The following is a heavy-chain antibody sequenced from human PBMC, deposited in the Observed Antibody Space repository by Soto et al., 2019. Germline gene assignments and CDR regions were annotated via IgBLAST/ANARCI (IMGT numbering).Heavy chain of an antibody. J-gene: IGHJ5*02. V-gene: IGHV3-21*01. CDR3: ARDRFDYYDSSGYWRFDP. CDR1: GFTFSSYS. Sequence: GGSLRLSCAASGFTFSSYSMNWVRQAPGKGLEWVSSISSSSYIYYADSVKGRFTISRDNAKNSLYLQMNSLRAEDTAVYYCARDRFDYYDSSGYWRFDPWGQGT. D-gene: IGHD3-22*01. CDR2: ISSSSYI.